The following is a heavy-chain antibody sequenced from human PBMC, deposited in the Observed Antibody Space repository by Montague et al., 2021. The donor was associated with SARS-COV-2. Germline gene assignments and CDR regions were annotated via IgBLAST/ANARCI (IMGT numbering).Heavy chain of an antibody. V-gene: IGHV4-59*01. CDR1: GGSITGDY. CDR3: VRDHPYGGPRGAFDI. D-gene: IGHD4-23*01. CDR2: IYDGGAV. J-gene: IGHJ3*02. Sequence: SETLSLTCTVSGGSITGDYWSWLRRSPGKGLERIAYIYDGGAVNXNPSLGSRVTISTDTTKNQLSLKVNSVTAADTAVYYCVRDHPYGGPRGAFDIWGQGTVVTVSS.